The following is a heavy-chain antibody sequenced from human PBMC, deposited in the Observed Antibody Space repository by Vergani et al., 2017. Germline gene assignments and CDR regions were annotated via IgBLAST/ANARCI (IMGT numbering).Heavy chain of an antibody. Sequence: QVQLVQSGAEVKKPGASVKVSCKASGYTFTGCYMHWVRQAPGQGLEWMGWINSNSGGTNYAQKFQGRVTMTRDTSISTAYMELSRLRSDDTAVYYCATIGYRRWGYYFDYWGQGILVTVSS. J-gene: IGHJ4*02. V-gene: IGHV1-2*02. CDR1: GYTFTGCY. CDR2: INSNSGGT. D-gene: IGHD2-2*02. CDR3: ATIGYRRWGYYFDY.